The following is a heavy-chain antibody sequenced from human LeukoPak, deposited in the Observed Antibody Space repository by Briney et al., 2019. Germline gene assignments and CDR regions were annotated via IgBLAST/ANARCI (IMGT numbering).Heavy chain of an antibody. Sequence: GASVKVSCKASGYTFTSYGINWVRQATGQGLEWMGWMNPNSGNTGYAQKFQGRVTMTRNTSISTAYMELSSVRSEDTAVYYCARELGTDILTSDGPDYFDYWGQGTLVTVSS. V-gene: IGHV1-8*02. CDR1: GYTFTSYG. CDR3: ARELGTDILTSDGPDYFDY. CDR2: MNPNSGNT. J-gene: IGHJ4*02. D-gene: IGHD3-9*01.